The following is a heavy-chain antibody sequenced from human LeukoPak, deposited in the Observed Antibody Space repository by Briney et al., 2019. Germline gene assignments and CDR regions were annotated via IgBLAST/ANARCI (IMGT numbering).Heavy chain of an antibody. J-gene: IGHJ4*02. Sequence: GRSLRLSCAAAGFTFDDYAMHWVRQAPGKGLEWVSGISWNSGSIGYADSVKGRFTISRDNAKNSLYLQMNSLRAEDTALYYCAKDFSPDPNDFWSGYSGSYFDYWGQGTLVTVSS. V-gene: IGHV3-9*01. CDR2: ISWNSGSI. D-gene: IGHD3-3*01. CDR3: AKDFSPDPNDFWSGYSGSYFDY. CDR1: GFTFDDYA.